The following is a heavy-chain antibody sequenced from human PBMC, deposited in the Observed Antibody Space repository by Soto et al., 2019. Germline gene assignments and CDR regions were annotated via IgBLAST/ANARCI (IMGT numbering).Heavy chain of an antibody. CDR1: GGSVSSGSYY. Sequence: PSETLSLTCTVSGGSVSSGSYYWSWIRQPPGKGLEWIGYIYYSGSTNYNPSLKSRVTISVDTSKNQFSLKLSSVTAADTAVYYCAGEGCGGNSEGIDYWGQGTLVTVSS. CDR2: IYYSGST. CDR3: AGEGCGGNSEGIDY. D-gene: IGHD2-21*02. V-gene: IGHV4-61*01. J-gene: IGHJ4*02.